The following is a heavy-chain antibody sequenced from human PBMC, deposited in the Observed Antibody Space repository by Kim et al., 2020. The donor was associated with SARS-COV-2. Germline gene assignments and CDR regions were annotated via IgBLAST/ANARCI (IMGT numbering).Heavy chain of an antibody. CDR2: IYYSGST. CDR3: ARDLRTDYDFWSGLDYGMDV. D-gene: IGHD3-3*01. J-gene: IGHJ6*02. Sequence: SETLSLTCTVSGGSISSYYWSWIRQPPGKGLEWIGYIYYSGSTNYNPSLKSRVTISVDTSKNQFSLKLSSVTAVDTAVYYCARDLRTDYDFWSGLDYGMDVWGQGTTVTVSS. CDR1: GGSISSYY. V-gene: IGHV4-59*01.